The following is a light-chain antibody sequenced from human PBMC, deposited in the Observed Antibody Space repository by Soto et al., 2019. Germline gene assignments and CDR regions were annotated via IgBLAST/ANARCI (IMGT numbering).Light chain of an antibody. CDR1: KLGDKY. CDR3: QAWDSSTAVV. Sequence: SYELTQPPSVSVSPGQTASITCSGDKLGDKYACWYQQKPGQSPVLVIYQDSKRASGIPERFSGSNSGNTATLTISGTQAMDEADYYCQAWDSSTAVVFGGGTKVTVL. V-gene: IGLV3-1*01. J-gene: IGLJ2*01. CDR2: QDS.